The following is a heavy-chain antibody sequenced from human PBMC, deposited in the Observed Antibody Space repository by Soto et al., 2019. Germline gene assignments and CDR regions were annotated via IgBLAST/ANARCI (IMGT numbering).Heavy chain of an antibody. CDR1: GGSISSGGYS. J-gene: IGHJ4*02. D-gene: IGHD5-12*01. Sequence: QLQLQESGSGLVKPSQTLSLTCAVSGGSISSGGYSWSWIRQPPGKGLEWIGYIYHSGSTYYNPSLKSQVTISVDRSKNHFSLKLSSVTAADTAVYYCATQTIVATILNWGQGTLVTVSS. V-gene: IGHV4-30-2*01. CDR3: ATQTIVATILN. CDR2: IYHSGST.